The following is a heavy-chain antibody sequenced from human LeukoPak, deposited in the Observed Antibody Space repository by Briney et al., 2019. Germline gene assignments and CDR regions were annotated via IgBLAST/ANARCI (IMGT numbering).Heavy chain of an antibody. V-gene: IGHV3-30*18. Sequence: GRSLRLSCAASGFTFSSYGMHWVRQAPGKGLEWVAVISYDGSNKYYADSVKGRFTISRDNSKNTLYLQMNSLRAEDTAVYYCAKDPKYSSSWYSESYYFDYWGQGTLVTVSS. CDR3: AKDPKYSSSWYSESYYFDY. CDR1: GFTFSSYG. D-gene: IGHD6-13*01. J-gene: IGHJ4*02. CDR2: ISYDGSNK.